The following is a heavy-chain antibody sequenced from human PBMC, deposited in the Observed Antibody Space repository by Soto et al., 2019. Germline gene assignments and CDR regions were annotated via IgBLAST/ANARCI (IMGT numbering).Heavy chain of an antibody. Sequence: GGSLRLSCAASGFTFSSYAMSWVRQAPGKGLEWVSAISGSGGSTYYADSVKGRFTISRDNSKNTLYLQMNSLRAEDTAVYYCARLIQGLRGYDYGAPADYWGQGTLVTVSS. J-gene: IGHJ4*02. CDR2: ISGSGGST. D-gene: IGHD5-12*01. CDR3: ARLIQGLRGYDYGAPADY. CDR1: GFTFSSYA. V-gene: IGHV3-23*01.